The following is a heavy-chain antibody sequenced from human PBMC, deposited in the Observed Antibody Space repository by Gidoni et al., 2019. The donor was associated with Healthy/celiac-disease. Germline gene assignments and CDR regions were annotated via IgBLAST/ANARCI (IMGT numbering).Heavy chain of an antibody. V-gene: IGHV3-21*01. CDR2: ISSSSSYI. D-gene: IGHD1-26*01. CDR1: GFTFSSYS. Sequence: EVQLVESGGGLVKPGGSLRLSCAASGFTFSSYSMNWVRQAPGKGLEWVSSISSSSSYIYYADSVKGRFTISRDNAKNSLYLQMNSLRAEDTAVYYCAREQFATTSAYYFDYWGQGTLVTVSS. J-gene: IGHJ4*02. CDR3: AREQFATTSAYYFDY.